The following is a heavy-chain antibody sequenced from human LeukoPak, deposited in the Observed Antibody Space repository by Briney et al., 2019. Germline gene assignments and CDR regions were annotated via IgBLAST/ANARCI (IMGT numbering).Heavy chain of an antibody. V-gene: IGHV4-38-2*02. J-gene: IGHJ3*02. CDR1: GYSISSGYY. CDR3: ARVARDRGDAFDI. Sequence: SETLSLTCTVSGYSISSGYYWGWIRQPPGKGLEWIGSINHSGITYYNPPLKSRVTISVDTSKNHFSLKLSSVTAADTAVYYCARVARDRGDAFDIWGQGTMVTVSS. CDR2: INHSGIT. D-gene: IGHD3-22*01.